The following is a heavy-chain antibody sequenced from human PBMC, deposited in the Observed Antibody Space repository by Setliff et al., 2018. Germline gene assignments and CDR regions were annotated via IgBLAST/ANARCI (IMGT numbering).Heavy chain of an antibody. CDR2: ITPIFETA. V-gene: IGHV1-69*06. CDR3: ARDSVTHGQLERRGGWHYYGLDV. D-gene: IGHD1-1*01. Sequence: ASVKVSCKASGGTFSGYAFSWVRQAPGQGPEWMGGITPIFETAHYAEKFRDRVTITADKSTTTVHMELSRLVSEDTAVYFCARDSVTHGQLERRGGWHYYGLDVWGQGTTVTVSS. J-gene: IGHJ6*02. CDR1: GGTFSGYA.